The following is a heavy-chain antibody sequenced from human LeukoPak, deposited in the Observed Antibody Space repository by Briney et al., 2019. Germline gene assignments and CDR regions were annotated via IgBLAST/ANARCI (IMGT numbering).Heavy chain of an antibody. V-gene: IGHV3-23*01. CDR2: ISGSGANT. D-gene: IGHD1-26*01. Sequence: GGSLRLSCAASGFTFSSYSMNWVRQAPGKGLEWVSAISGSGANTYYTDSVKGRFTISRDNSKNALYLQMNSLRAEDTAVYYCASHPSGNYYRYFNYWGQGTLVTVSS. CDR3: ASHPSGNYYRYFNY. J-gene: IGHJ4*02. CDR1: GFTFSSYS.